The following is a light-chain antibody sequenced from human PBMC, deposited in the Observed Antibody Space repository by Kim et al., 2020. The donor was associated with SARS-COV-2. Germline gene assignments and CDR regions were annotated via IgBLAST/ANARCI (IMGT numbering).Light chain of an antibody. Sequence: SGRDSVTITCRASQGISNYLAWYQQKPGKVPKLLIYDAAALQSGVPSRFSGSGSGTDFTLTISSLQPEDVATYYCQRYNSAPLTFGGGTKVDIK. J-gene: IGKJ4*01. CDR1: QGISNY. CDR2: DAA. CDR3: QRYNSAPLT. V-gene: IGKV1-27*01.